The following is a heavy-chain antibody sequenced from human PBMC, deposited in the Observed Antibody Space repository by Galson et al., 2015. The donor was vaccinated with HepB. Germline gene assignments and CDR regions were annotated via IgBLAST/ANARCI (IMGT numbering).Heavy chain of an antibody. J-gene: IGHJ3*02. CDR2: ISAYNGNT. CDR1: GYTFTSYG. Sequence: CKASGYTFTSYGISWVRQAPGQGLEWMGWISAYNGNTNYAQKLQGRVTMTTDTSTSTAYMELRSLRSDDTAVYYCASTGYYGSVDRDAFDIWGQGTMVNVS. CDR3: ASTGYYGSVDRDAFDI. V-gene: IGHV1-18*04. D-gene: IGHD3-10*01.